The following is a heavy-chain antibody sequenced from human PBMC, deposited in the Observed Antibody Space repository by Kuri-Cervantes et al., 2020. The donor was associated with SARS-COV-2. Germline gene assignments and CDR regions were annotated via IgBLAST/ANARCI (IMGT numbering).Heavy chain of an antibody. Sequence: ESLKISCTVSGGSISSSSYYWGWIRQPPGKGLEWIGSIYYSGSTYYNPSLKSRVTISVDTSKNQFSLKLSSVTAADTAVYCCARSRDGYNNDWGQGTLVTVSS. J-gene: IGHJ4*02. D-gene: IGHD5-24*01. CDR3: ARSRDGYNND. V-gene: IGHV4-39*01. CDR1: GGSISSSSYY. CDR2: IYYSGST.